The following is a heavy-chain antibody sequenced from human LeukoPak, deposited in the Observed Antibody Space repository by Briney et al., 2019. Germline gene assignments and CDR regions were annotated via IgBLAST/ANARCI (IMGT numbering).Heavy chain of an antibody. D-gene: IGHD5-18*01. CDR3: ARCGYSDAWSCDH. CDR1: GYTFTSYT. Sequence: SVKVSCKASGYTFTSYTIHWVRQAPGQRLEWMGWINTGNGNTEYSQKFQGRVTVTTDTSASTAYMELGSLRSEHTAVYYCARCGYSDAWSCDHWGQGTLVTVSS. V-gene: IGHV1-3*04. CDR2: INTGNGNT. J-gene: IGHJ5*02.